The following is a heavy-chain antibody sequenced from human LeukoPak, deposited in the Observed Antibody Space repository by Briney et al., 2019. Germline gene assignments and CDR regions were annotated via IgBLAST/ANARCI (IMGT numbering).Heavy chain of an antibody. D-gene: IGHD3-22*01. J-gene: IGHJ4*02. Sequence: GGSLRLSCAASGFTFSSYSMNWVRQAPGKGLEGVSSISSSSSYIYYADSVKGRFTISRDNAKNSLYLQMNSLRAEDTAVYYCARDRARSYYYDSSGYYSPFDYWGQGTLVTVSS. CDR3: ARDRARSYYYDSSGYYSPFDY. CDR2: ISSSSSYI. V-gene: IGHV3-21*01. CDR1: GFTFSSYS.